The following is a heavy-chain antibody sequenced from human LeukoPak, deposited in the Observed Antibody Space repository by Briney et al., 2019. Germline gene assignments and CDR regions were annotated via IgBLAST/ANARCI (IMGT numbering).Heavy chain of an antibody. D-gene: IGHD6-6*01. CDR3: AKRVSYSNSAAYFDC. CDR2: ISDGADST. V-gene: IGHV3-23*01. Sequence: GGSLRLSCAASRFTFSSYARSWVRHAPGKGLEWVSAISDGADSTYYADSVRGRFTISRDNFMNALYLQMNSLRADDTAVYYCAKRVSYSNSAAYFDCWGQGTLVTVSS. CDR1: RFTFSSYA. J-gene: IGHJ4*02.